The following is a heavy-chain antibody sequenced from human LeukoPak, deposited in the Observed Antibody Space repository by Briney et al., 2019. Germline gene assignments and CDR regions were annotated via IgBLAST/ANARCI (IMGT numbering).Heavy chain of an antibody. CDR1: GFTFSSYG. CDR2: IWYDGSNK. Sequence: GGSLRLSCAASGFTFSSYGMHWVRPAPGKGLEWVAVIWYDGSNKYYADSVKGRFTISRDNSKNTLYLQMNSLRAEDTAVYYCARDSHVDTDNWFDPWGQGTLVTVSS. D-gene: IGHD5-18*01. J-gene: IGHJ5*02. V-gene: IGHV3-33*01. CDR3: ARDSHVDTDNWFDP.